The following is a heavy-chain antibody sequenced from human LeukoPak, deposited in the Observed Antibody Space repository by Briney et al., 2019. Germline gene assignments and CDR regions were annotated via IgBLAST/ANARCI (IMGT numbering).Heavy chain of an antibody. J-gene: IGHJ6*03. CDR3: ARRGQLWLSAYYYYYMDV. D-gene: IGHD5-18*01. CDR2: ISSSSSYI. CDR1: GFTFSSYE. V-gene: IGHV3-21*05. Sequence: GGSLRLSCAASGFTFSSYEMNWVRQAPGKGLEWVSYISSSSSYIYYADSVKGRFTISRDNAKNSLYLQMNSLRAEDTAVYYCARRGQLWLSAYYYYYMDVWGKGTTVTVSS.